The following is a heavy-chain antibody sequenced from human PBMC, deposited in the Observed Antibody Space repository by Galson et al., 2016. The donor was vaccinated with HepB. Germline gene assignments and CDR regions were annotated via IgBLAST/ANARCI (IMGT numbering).Heavy chain of an antibody. Sequence: SLRLSCAASGFSFSDHYMDWVRQAPGKGLEWVGRSRNEAYRYTTEYAASVKGRFTISRDDSKDSVYLQMNSLKTEDTAVYYCAGDASGSYRWEFWGLGTQVIVSS. CDR2: SRNEAYRYTT. V-gene: IGHV3-72*01. D-gene: IGHD3-10*01. CDR3: AGDASGSYRWEF. J-gene: IGHJ4*02. CDR1: GFSFSDHY.